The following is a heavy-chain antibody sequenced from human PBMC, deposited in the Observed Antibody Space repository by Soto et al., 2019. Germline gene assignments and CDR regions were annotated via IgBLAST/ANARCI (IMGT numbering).Heavy chain of an antibody. CDR1: GGSISSSGYY. Sequence: QVQLQESGPGLVKPSQTLSVTCTVSGGSISSSGYYWSWVRQLPGKGLAWIGYIYYGGSTYYSPALKSRVTISIDTSKNQFSLKLTSVTAADTAAYFCAYGSGSPYYLDYWGQGALGTVSS. D-gene: IGHD3-10*01. V-gene: IGHV4-31*03. CDR2: IYYGGST. CDR3: AYGSGSPYYLDY. J-gene: IGHJ4*02.